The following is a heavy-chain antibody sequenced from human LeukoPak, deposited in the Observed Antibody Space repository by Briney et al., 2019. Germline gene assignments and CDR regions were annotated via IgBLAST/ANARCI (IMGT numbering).Heavy chain of an antibody. J-gene: IGHJ6*02. CDR3: ARGELGRFYGRMDV. CDR1: GYTFRNYG. CDR2: ISAYNGDT. Sequence: ASVKVSCKASGYTFRNYGITWVRQAPGQGLEWMGWISAYNGDTNFAQKFQGRVTMTTDTSATTAFMELRSLTSDDTAVYFCARGELGRFYGRMDVWGQGTTVTVSS. V-gene: IGHV1-18*01. D-gene: IGHD3-3*01.